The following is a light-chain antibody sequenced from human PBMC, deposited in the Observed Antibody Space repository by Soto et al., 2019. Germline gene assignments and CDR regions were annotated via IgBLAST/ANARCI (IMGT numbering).Light chain of an antibody. CDR3: QQLNSYPLT. V-gene: IGKV1-9*01. Sequence: DIKLTQSPSFLSASVGDRVTITCRASQGIITSLAWYQQKPGKAPNLLIYGASTLQSGVPSRFSGSGSGTEFTLTISSLQPEDFATYYCQQLNSYPLTFGGGTEVEI. CDR2: GAS. CDR1: QGIITS. J-gene: IGKJ4*01.